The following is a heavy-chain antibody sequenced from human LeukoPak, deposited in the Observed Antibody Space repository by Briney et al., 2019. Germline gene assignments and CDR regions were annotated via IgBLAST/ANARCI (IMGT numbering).Heavy chain of an antibody. CDR3: AKGYCSSTSGYNLFDY. J-gene: IGHJ4*02. Sequence: ASVKVSCKASGYTFTSYYMHWVRQAPGQGLEWMGIINPSGGSTSYAQKFQGRVTMTRDMSTSTVYMELSSLRSEDTAVYYCAKGYCSSTSGYNLFDYWGQGTLVTVSS. D-gene: IGHD2-2*02. CDR1: GYTFTSYY. V-gene: IGHV1-46*01. CDR2: INPSGGST.